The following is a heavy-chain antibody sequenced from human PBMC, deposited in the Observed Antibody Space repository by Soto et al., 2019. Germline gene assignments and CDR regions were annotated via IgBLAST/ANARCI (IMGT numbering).Heavy chain of an antibody. CDR3: AREGKVGYCSGGSCYSRDYYYYYYMDV. D-gene: IGHD2-15*01. V-gene: IGHV1-46*03. Sequence: ASMKVSCKASGYTFTSYYMHWVRQAPGQGLEWMGIINPSGGSTSYAQKFQGRVTMTRDTSTSTVYMELSSLRSEDTAVYYCAREGKVGYCSGGSCYSRDYYYYYYMDVWGKGTTVTVSS. CDR1: GYTFTSYY. CDR2: INPSGGST. J-gene: IGHJ6*03.